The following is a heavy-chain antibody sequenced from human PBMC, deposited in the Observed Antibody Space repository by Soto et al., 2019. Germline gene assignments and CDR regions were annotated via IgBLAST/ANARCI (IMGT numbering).Heavy chain of an antibody. V-gene: IGHV4-39*01. CDR3: VRCGSYPRDWFDP. Sequence: SETLSLTCTVSGGSISSSSYYWGWIRQPPGKGLEWIGSIYYSGSTYYNPSLKGRVTISVDTSKNQFSLKLSSVTAADTAVYYCVRCGSYPRDWFDPWGQGTLVTVSS. J-gene: IGHJ5*02. CDR2: IYYSGST. D-gene: IGHD1-26*01. CDR1: GGSISSSSYY.